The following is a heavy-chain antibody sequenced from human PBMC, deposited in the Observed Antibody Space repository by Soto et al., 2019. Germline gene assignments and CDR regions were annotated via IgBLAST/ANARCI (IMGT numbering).Heavy chain of an antibody. Sequence: GGSLILSCVGSGFMFNKYAMNWVRQAPGKGLEWVSIISDSGESTHYADSVKGRFAISRDNSKNTLFLEMNSLRAEDTAIYFCAKVTGYSNGFVPNPVAVWATCTT. J-gene: IGHJ6*03. CDR2: ISDSGEST. V-gene: IGHV3-23*01. CDR3: AKVTGYSNGFVPNPVAV. CDR1: GFMFNKYA. D-gene: IGHD5-18*01.